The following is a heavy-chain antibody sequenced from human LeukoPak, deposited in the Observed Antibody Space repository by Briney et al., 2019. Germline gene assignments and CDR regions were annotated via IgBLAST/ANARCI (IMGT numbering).Heavy chain of an antibody. V-gene: IGHV3-23*01. CDR1: GFTFSSYA. D-gene: IGHD2-2*01. CDR3: AKDQVVVPAAIGY. CDR2: ISSSGGST. J-gene: IGHJ4*02. Sequence: PGGSLRLSCAASGFTFSSYAMSWVRQAPGKGLEWVSAISSSGGSTYYADSVKGRFTISRDNSKNTLYLQMNSLRAEDTAVYYCAKDQVVVPAAIGYWGQGTLVTVSS.